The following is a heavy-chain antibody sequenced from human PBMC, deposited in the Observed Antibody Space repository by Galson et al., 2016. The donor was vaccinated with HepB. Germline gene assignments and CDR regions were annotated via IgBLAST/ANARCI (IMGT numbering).Heavy chain of an antibody. CDR3: ARDSGLLCSGDNCLRGSFDS. CDR2: ISISGSTK. D-gene: IGHD2-15*01. J-gene: IGHJ4*02. V-gene: IGHV3-11*01. CDR1: GFTFSDYY. Sequence: SLRLSCAASGFTFSDYYMSWIRQAPGKGLEWVSYISISGSTKSYADSVRGRFTISRDNAKNSLYLQMNSLRAEDTAVYYCARDSGLLCSGDNCLRGSFDSWGQGSLVTVSS.